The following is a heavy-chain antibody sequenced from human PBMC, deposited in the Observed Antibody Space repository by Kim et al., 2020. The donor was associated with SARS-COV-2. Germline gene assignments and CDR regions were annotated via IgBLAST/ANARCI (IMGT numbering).Heavy chain of an antibody. Sequence: SVKVSCKASGGTFSSYAISWVRQAPGQGLEWMGGIIPIFGTANYAQKFQGRVTITADKSTSTAYMELSSLRSEDTAVYYCARISFGYSSSWDIYYYYGMDVWGQGTTVTVSS. V-gene: IGHV1-69*06. CDR3: ARISFGYSSSWDIYYYYGMDV. CDR2: IIPIFGTA. D-gene: IGHD6-13*01. CDR1: GGTFSSYA. J-gene: IGHJ6*02.